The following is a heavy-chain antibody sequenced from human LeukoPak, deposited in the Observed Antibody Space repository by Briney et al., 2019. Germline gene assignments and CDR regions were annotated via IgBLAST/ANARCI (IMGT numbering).Heavy chain of an antibody. CDR2: IYHSGST. J-gene: IGHJ4*02. Sequence: PSETLSLTCTVSGDSISSYYWSWIRQPPGKGLERIGYIYHSGSTNYNPSLKSRVTISIDTSKNQFSLRLSSVTAADTAVYYCAREVAGRGGDWGQGTLVIVSS. V-gene: IGHV4-59*01. CDR3: AREVAGRGGD. CDR1: GDSISSYY. D-gene: IGHD3-10*01.